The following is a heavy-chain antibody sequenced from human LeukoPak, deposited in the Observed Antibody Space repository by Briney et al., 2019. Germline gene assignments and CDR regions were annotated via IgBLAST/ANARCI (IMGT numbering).Heavy chain of an antibody. CDR2: IYSGDKT. D-gene: IGHD2-2*01. V-gene: IGHV3-66*01. CDR3: ARLLREYCSSTSCNRIYFDY. J-gene: IGHJ4*02. Sequence: GGSLRLSCAASGFTVSSKYMSWVRQAPGKGLEWVSVIYSGDKTYYADSVKGRLTISRENSKNTLYLQMNSLRAEDTAVYYCARLLREYCSSTSCNRIYFDYWGQGILVTVSS. CDR1: GFTVSSKY.